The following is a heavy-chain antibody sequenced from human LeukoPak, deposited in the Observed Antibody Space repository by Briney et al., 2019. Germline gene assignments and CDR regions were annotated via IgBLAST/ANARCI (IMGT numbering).Heavy chain of an antibody. J-gene: IGHJ3*02. V-gene: IGHV1-24*01. CDR3: ATGGYGYGYSGDAFDI. CDR2: FDPEDGET. Sequence: GASVKVSCKVSGYTLTELSMHWVRQAPGKGLEWMGGFDPEDGETIYAQKFQGRVTMTEDTSTDTAYMELSSLRSEDTAVYYCATGGYGYGYSGDAFDIWGQGTMVTVSS. CDR1: GYTLTELS. D-gene: IGHD5-18*01.